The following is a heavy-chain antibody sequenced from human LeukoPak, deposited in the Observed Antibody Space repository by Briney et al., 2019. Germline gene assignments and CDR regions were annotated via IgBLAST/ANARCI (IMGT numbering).Heavy chain of an antibody. D-gene: IGHD3-10*01. Sequence: ASVKVTCKASGYTFTIYGISWVRQAPGQGLVWMGWISAYNGNTNYAQKLHGRFTMTTDTSTSTAYMELRSLRSDDTAVYYCAGSYGSGSYGFDYWGQGTLVTVSS. CDR3: AGSYGSGSYGFDY. J-gene: IGHJ4*02. CDR1: GYTFTIYG. V-gene: IGHV1-18*01. CDR2: ISAYNGNT.